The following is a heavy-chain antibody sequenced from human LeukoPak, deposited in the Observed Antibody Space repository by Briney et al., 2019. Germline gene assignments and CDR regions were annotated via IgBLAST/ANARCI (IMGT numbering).Heavy chain of an antibody. CDR2: INPNNGGT. CDR3: ARDPYSSGWYNWFDP. CDR1: GYTFTGYY. Sequence: GASVKVSCKASGYTFTGYYMHWVRQAPGQGLEWMGWINPNNGGTNYAQKFQGRVTMTRDTSISTAYMELSRLRSDDTAVYYCARDPYSSGWYNWFDPWGQGTTVTVSS. V-gene: IGHV1-2*02. J-gene: IGHJ5*01. D-gene: IGHD6-19*01.